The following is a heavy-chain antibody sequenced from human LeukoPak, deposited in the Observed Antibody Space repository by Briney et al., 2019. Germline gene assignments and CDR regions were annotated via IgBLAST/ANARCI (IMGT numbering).Heavy chain of an antibody. Sequence: EASVKVSCKASGYTFATYDINWVRQAPGQGLEWMGCISSCNGNTHYAQKVQGRVTMTTDTSTSTAYMELRSLRSDDTAVYYCARGVSIPGAGWFDPWGQGTLVTVSS. CDR1: GYTFATYD. CDR2: ISSCNGNT. D-gene: IGHD2-2*02. CDR3: ARGVSIPGAGWFDP. V-gene: IGHV1-18*01. J-gene: IGHJ5*02.